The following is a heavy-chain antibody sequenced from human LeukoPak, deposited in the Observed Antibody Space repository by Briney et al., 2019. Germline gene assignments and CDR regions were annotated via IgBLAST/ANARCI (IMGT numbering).Heavy chain of an antibody. D-gene: IGHD3-9*01. J-gene: IGHJ4*02. Sequence: SETLSLTCAVSGGSFSGYYWSWIRQSPGKGLEWIGEVNHSGSTNYNPSLKSRVTISVDTSKNQFSLKLSSVTAADTAVYYCARTGYYAQYFDYWGQGTLVAVSS. CDR1: GGSFSGYY. V-gene: IGHV4-34*01. CDR2: VNHSGST. CDR3: ARTGYYAQYFDY.